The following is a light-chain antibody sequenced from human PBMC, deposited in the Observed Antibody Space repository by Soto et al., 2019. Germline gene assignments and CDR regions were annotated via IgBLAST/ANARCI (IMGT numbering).Light chain of an antibody. Sequence: QSFLTQPASVSGSPGQSITVSCTGTSSDVGAYKYVSWYQQHPGKAPKLMIYEVNNRPSGVSNRFSGSKSGNTASLTISGLQAEDEADYYCSSYTSDFRRVFGTGTKVTVL. V-gene: IGLV2-14*01. CDR3: SSYTSDFRRV. CDR2: EVN. J-gene: IGLJ1*01. CDR1: SSDVGAYKY.